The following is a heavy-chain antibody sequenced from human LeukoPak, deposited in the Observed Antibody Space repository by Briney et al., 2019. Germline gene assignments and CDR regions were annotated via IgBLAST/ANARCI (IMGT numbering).Heavy chain of an antibody. Sequence: GGSLRLSCAASGFTFSSYAMSWVRQAPGKGLEWVSAISGSGGSTYYADSVKGRFTISRDNSKNTLYLQMNSLRAEDTAVYYCAKDRMITFGGVIVNQPQYYFDYWGQGTLVTVSS. CDR3: AKDRMITFGGVIVNQPQYYFDY. V-gene: IGHV3-23*01. J-gene: IGHJ4*02. CDR1: GFTFSSYA. CDR2: ISGSGGST. D-gene: IGHD3-16*02.